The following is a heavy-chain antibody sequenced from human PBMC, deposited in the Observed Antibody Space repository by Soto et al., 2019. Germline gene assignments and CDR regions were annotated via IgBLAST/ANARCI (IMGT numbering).Heavy chain of an antibody. Sequence: SETLSLTCPVSGGSISRYYWNWIRKPPGKGLEWIGYIYYSGSTNYNPSLKSRVTISVDTSKNQFSLKLSSVTAADTAVYYCARASPYSSGWDNWFDPWGQGTLVTVSS. CDR1: GGSISRYY. V-gene: IGHV4-59*01. J-gene: IGHJ5*01. CDR3: ARASPYSSGWDNWFDP. D-gene: IGHD6-19*01. CDR2: IYYSGST.